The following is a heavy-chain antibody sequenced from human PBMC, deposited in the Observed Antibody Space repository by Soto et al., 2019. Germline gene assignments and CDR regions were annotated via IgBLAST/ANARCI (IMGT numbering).Heavy chain of an antibody. CDR2: IWYDGSNK. CDR1: GFTFSSYG. V-gene: IGHV3-33*01. J-gene: IGHJ5*02. Sequence: GGSLRLSCAASGFTFSSYGVHWVRQAPGKGLEWVAVIWYDGSNKYYADSVKGRFTISRDNSKNTLYLQMNSLRAEDTAVYYCARDQGVVRGVAYQFLPFDPWGQGTLVTVSS. D-gene: IGHD3-10*01. CDR3: ARDQGVVRGVAYQFLPFDP.